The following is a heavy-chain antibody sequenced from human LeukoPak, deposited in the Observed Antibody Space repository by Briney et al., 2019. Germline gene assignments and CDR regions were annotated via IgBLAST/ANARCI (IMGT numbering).Heavy chain of an antibody. J-gene: IGHJ4*02. CDR3: ARDSAAEYYYDSSGYRYYFDY. Sequence: GGSLRLSCAASGFTFSSYSMNWVRQAPGKGLEWASSISSSSSYIYYADSVKGRFTISRDNAKNSLYLQMNSLRAEDTAVYYCARDSAAEYYYDSSGYRYYFDYWGQGTLVTVSS. D-gene: IGHD3-22*01. CDR1: GFTFSSYS. V-gene: IGHV3-21*01. CDR2: ISSSSSYI.